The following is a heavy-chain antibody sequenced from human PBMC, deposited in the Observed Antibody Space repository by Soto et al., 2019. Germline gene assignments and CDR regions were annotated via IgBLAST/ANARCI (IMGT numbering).Heavy chain of an antibody. CDR1: GFTFSTYE. V-gene: IGHV3-53*01. J-gene: IGHJ6*02. Sequence: GSLRLSCAASGFTFSTYEFNWVRQAPGKGLEWVSVLYSGGRSYSADSVKGRFIISRDNSKNTVYLQMNSLRAEDTAVYYCARGHYGMDVWGQGTTVTVSS. CDR3: ARGHYGMDV. CDR2: LYSGGRS.